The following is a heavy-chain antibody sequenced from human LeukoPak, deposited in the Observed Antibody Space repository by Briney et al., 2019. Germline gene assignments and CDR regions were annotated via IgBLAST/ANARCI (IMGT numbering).Heavy chain of an antibody. V-gene: IGHV4-59*01. CDR2: IYYSGST. J-gene: IGHJ3*02. D-gene: IGHD6-13*01. Sequence: SETLSLTCTVSGGSISSYYWSWIRQPPGKGLEWIGYIYYSGSTNYNPSLKSRVTISVDTSKNQFSLKLSSVTAADTAVYYCARDSSGIADSDAFDIWGQGTMVTVSS. CDR1: GGSISSYY. CDR3: ARDSSGIADSDAFDI.